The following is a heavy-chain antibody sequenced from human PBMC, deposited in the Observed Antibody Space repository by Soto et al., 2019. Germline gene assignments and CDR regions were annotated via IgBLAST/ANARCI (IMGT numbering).Heavy chain of an antibody. D-gene: IGHD5-12*01. Sequence: QLQLQESGSGLVKPSQTLSLTCAVSGGSISSGGYSWSWIRQPPGKGLEWIGYIYHSGSTYYNPSPKSRVTRSVDRSKNQFALKRSSATAADTAVYYCAAGGGLPRYYWGQGTLVTVSS. CDR3: AAGGGLPRYY. J-gene: IGHJ4*02. CDR1: GGSISSGGYS. V-gene: IGHV4-30-2*01. CDR2: IYHSGST.